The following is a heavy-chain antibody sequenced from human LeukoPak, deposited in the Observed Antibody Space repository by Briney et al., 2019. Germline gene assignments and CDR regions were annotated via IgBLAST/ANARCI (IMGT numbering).Heavy chain of an antibody. D-gene: IGHD2-21*02. V-gene: IGHV3-23*01. CDR3: AKSYCGGDCG. CDR1: GLPFGSYG. Sequence: GGSLRLSCAVSGLPFGSYGMTWVRQAPGKGLEWVSGITGNGVYTYYADSVKGRFTISRDNSRSTLSLQMNSLRAEDTAVYYCAKSYCGGDCGWGPGTLVIVSS. CDR2: ITGNGVYT. J-gene: IGHJ4*02.